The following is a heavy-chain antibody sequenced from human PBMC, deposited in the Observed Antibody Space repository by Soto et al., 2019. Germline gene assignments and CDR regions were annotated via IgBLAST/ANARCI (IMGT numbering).Heavy chain of an antibody. CDR1: GYTFTSYS. V-gene: IGHV1-18*01. CDR2: INVYSGST. CDR3: ARDGVAVTTGIAGY. Sequence: QVQLVQSGAEVKKPGASVKVSCKASGYTFTSYSISWVRQAPGQGLEWMGWINVYSGSTKYAQKFQGRVTMTTDTSTITVYMELRSLTSDDTAVYYCARDGVAVTTGIAGYWGQGTLVTVSS. D-gene: IGHD4-4*01. J-gene: IGHJ4*02.